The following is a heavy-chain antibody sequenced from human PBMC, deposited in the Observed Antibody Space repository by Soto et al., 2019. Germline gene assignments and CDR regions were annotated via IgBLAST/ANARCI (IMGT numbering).Heavy chain of an antibody. CDR2: INSDGSST. CDR1: GFTFSSYW. Sequence: LSLTCAASGFTFSSYWMHWVRQGPGKGLVWVSRINSDGSSTSYADSVKGRFTISRDNAKNTLYLQMNSLRAEDTALYYCARRDVFDIWGQGTMVTVSS. J-gene: IGHJ3*02. CDR3: ARRDVFDI. V-gene: IGHV3-74*01.